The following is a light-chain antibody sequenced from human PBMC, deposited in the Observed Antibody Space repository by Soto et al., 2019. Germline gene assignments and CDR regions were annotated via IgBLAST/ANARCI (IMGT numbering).Light chain of an antibody. V-gene: IGKV3-15*01. CDR2: GAS. Sequence: EIVMTQSPATLSVSPGERATLSCRASQSVSSNLAWYQQKPGQAPRLLIYGASTRATGIPARFSGSGSGTEFTLTISSQQSEDSAVYYCQQYNTWRTFGGGTKVEIK. CDR3: QQYNTWRT. J-gene: IGKJ4*01. CDR1: QSVSSN.